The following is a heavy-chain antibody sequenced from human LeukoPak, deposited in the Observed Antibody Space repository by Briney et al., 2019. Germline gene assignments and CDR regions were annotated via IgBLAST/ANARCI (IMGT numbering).Heavy chain of an antibody. V-gene: IGHV5-51*01. J-gene: IGHJ4*02. CDR1: GHYFTTYC. Sequence: GESLKISCKGSGHYFTTYCIAWVRQMPGKGLEWMGIIYPGDSDTRYSPSFQGQVTISADKSISTAYLQWSSLKASDTAMYYCARGWSPGLNFDYWGQGTLVTVSS. CDR2: IYPGDSDT. CDR3: ARGWSPGLNFDY. D-gene: IGHD3-3*01.